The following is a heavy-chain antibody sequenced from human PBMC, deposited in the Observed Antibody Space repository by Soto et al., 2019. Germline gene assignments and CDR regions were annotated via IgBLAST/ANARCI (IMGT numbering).Heavy chain of an antibody. J-gene: IGHJ4*02. V-gene: IGHV1-24*01. Sequence: GASVKVSCKVSGYTLTELSMHWVRQAPGKGLEWMGGFDPEDGETIYAQKFQGRVTMTEDTSTDTAYMELSSLRSEDTAVYYCATGPAPKKYYYDSSGYWPFDYWGQGTLVTVSS. CDR2: FDPEDGET. CDR1: GYTLTELS. D-gene: IGHD3-22*01. CDR3: ATGPAPKKYYYDSSGYWPFDY.